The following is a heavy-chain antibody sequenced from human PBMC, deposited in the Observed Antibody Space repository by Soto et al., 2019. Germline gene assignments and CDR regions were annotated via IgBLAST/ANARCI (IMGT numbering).Heavy chain of an antibody. CDR2: IHVSGST. CDR3: ARDGHGMDV. CDR1: GVSVNSDSYY. V-gene: IGHV4-61*01. J-gene: IGHJ6*02. Sequence: PSETLSLTCTVSGVSVNSDSYYWTWIRQPPGKGLEWIGYIHVSGSTNDNPSLKGRVTMSIDTSKNQFSLKLSSVTAADTAVYYCARDGHGMDVWGQGTKVTVSS.